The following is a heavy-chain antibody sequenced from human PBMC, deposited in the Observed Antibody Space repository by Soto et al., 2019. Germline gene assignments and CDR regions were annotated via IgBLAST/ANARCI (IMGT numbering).Heavy chain of an antibody. CDR1: GYTFTSYA. J-gene: IGHJ6*02. CDR2: INAGNGNT. CDR3: ARDCHQYGMDV. Sequence: WASVKVSCKASGYTFTSYAMHWVRQAPGQRLEWMGWINAGNGNTKYSQKFQGRVTITRDTSASTAYMELSSLRSEDTAVYYCARDCHQYGMDVWGQGTTVTVSS. V-gene: IGHV1-3*01.